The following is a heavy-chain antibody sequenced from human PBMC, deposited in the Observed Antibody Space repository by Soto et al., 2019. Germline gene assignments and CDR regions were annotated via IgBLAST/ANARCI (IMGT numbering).Heavy chain of an antibody. Sequence: QVQLVQSGAEVRKPGSSVNVSCKASGTTFSTHGIHWVRQAPGQGLEWMGGFVPMFSSSNYAQKFQGRLTIVADESTNSAYMELSSLRADDSAIYYCARSGGTYYLDHWGQGTLVTVSS. V-gene: IGHV1-69*01. CDR3: ARSGGTYYLDH. CDR2: FVPMFSSS. D-gene: IGHD1-1*01. CDR1: GTTFSTHG. J-gene: IGHJ4*02.